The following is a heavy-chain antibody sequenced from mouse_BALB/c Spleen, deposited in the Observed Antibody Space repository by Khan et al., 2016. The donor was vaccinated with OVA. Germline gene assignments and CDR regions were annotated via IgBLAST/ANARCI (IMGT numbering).Heavy chain of an antibody. CDR2: IRYSGST. CDR3: SRQNYYGYAMDY. Sequence: EVQLQESGPGLVKPSQSLSLTCTVTGYSITSNYAWNWIRQFPGNKLEWMGYIRYSGSTSYNPSLKSRISLTRDTSENQFFLQLNSVTPEDTATDFCSRQNYYGYAMDYWGQGTSVTVSS. CDR1: GYSITSNYA. D-gene: IGHD1-1*01. J-gene: IGHJ4*01. V-gene: IGHV3-2*02.